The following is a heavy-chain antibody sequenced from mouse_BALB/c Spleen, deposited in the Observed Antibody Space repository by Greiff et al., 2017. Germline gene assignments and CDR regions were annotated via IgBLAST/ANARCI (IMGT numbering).Heavy chain of an antibody. D-gene: IGHD1-2*01. J-gene: IGHJ4*01. CDR1: GYAFSSYW. Sequence: VQLQQSGAELVRPGSSVKISCKASGYAFSSYWMNWVKQRPGQGLEWIGQIYPGDGSTKYNEKFKGKATLTADKSSSTAYMQLSSLTSENSAVYFCARLGVRLRAMDYWGQGTSVTVSS. V-gene: IGHV1-80*01. CDR2: IYPGDGST. CDR3: ARLGVRLRAMDY.